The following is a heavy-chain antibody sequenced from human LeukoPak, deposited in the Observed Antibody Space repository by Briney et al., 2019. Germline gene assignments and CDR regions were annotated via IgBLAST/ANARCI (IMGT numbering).Heavy chain of an antibody. CDR2: IFYSGST. J-gene: IGHJ4*02. V-gene: IGHV4-39*07. D-gene: IGHD1-26*01. CDR1: GGSISTSSYY. CDR3: ARGPDYSGSYFFFFDY. Sequence: SETLSLTCTVSGGSISTSSYYWGWVRQPPGKGLEWIGNIFYSGSTYYSPSLKSRVTISLDTSRNQFSLKLNSVTAADTAVYYCARGPDYSGSYFFFFDYWGQGTLVTVSS.